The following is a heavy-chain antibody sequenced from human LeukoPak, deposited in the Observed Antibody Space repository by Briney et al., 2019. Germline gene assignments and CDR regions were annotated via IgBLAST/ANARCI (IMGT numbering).Heavy chain of an antibody. Sequence: GGSLRLSGAASGFTFSSYWMHWVRQAPGKGLEWVSSISSGSSYIDYIDSVKGRFTISRDNAKNSLYLQMNSLRAEDTAVYYCARDTYGSGSYNGYYGLDVWGQGTTVTVS. J-gene: IGHJ6*02. CDR2: ISSGSSYI. CDR1: GFTFSSYW. D-gene: IGHD3-10*01. V-gene: IGHV3-21*03. CDR3: ARDTYGSGSYNGYYGLDV.